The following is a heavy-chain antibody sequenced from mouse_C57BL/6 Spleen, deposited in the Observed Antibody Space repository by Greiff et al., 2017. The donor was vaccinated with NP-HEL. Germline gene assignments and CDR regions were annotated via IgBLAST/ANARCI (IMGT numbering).Heavy chain of an antibody. CDR3: ARSRGDGDYFDY. CDR2: IDPSDSYT. Sequence: QVQLQQPGAELVMPGASVKLSCKASGYTFTSYWMHWVKQRPGQGLEWIGEIDPSDSYTNYNQKFKGKSTLTVDKSSSTAYMQLSSLTSEDSAVYYCARSRGDGDYFDYWGQGTTLTVSS. CDR1: GYTFTSYW. V-gene: IGHV1-69*01. J-gene: IGHJ2*01. D-gene: IGHD3-3*01.